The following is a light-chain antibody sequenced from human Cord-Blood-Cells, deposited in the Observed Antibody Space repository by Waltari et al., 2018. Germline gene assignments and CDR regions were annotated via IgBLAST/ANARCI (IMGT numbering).Light chain of an antibody. CDR3: QQSYSTPWT. CDR1: QSISSY. V-gene: IGKV1-39*01. Sequence: DIQMTQSPSSLSASVGDRVTITSRASQSISSYLNWYQQKPGKAPKLLIYAASSVQSGVPSRFSGSGSGTDFTLTISSLQPEDFATYYCQQSYSTPWTFGQGTKVEIK. J-gene: IGKJ1*01. CDR2: AAS.